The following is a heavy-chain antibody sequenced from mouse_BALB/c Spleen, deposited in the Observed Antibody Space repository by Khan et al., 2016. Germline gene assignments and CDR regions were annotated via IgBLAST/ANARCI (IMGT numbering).Heavy chain of an antibody. D-gene: IGHD2-4*01. Sequence: VQLKQSGAELVKPGASVKLSCTASGFNIKDTYMHWVKQRPEQGLEWIGRSDPANGNTKYDPKFQGKATITADTSSNTAYLQLSSLTSEVTAVYYCARSPYDYDVGFAYWGQGTLVTVSA. CDR1: GFNIKDTY. CDR3: ARSPYDYDVGFAY. V-gene: IGHV14-3*02. CDR2: SDPANGNT. J-gene: IGHJ3*01.